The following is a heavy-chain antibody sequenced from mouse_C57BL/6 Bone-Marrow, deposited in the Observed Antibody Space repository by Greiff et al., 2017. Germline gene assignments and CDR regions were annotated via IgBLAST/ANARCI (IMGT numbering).Heavy chain of an antibody. J-gene: IGHJ2*01. D-gene: IGHD2-3*01. V-gene: IGHV1-69*01. CDR1: GYTFTSYW. Sequence: VKLQQPGAELVMPGASVKLSCKASGYTFTSYWMHWVKQRPGQGLEWIGEIDPSDSYTNYNQKFKGKSTLTVDKSSSTAYMQLSSLTSEDSAVYYCARGGYYDFDYWGQGTTLTVSS. CDR3: ARGGYYDFDY. CDR2: IDPSDSYT.